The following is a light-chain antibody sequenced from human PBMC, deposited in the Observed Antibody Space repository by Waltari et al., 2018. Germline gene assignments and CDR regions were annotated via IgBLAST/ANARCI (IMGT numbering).Light chain of an antibody. CDR2: AAS. CDR3: QQSYTTPWT. J-gene: IGKJ1*01. CDR1: QDINTY. V-gene: IGKV1-39*01. Sequence: DIQMTQSPSSLSASVGDRVTITCRASQDINTYLRWYQQKPVKAPKLLIYAASNLHSGVPSRFSGSGSGTDFTLTISSLQPEDFATYYCQQSYTTPWTFGQGTEVEIK.